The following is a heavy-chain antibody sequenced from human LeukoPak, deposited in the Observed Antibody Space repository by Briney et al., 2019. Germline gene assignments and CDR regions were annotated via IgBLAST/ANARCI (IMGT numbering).Heavy chain of an antibody. Sequence: PSETLSLTCAVYGGSFSGYYWSWIRQPPGKGLEWIGEINHSGSTNYNPSLKSRVTISVDTSKNQFSLKLSSVTAADTAVYYCARPSAAWDREPFDYWGQGTLVTVSS. CDR1: GGSFSGYY. J-gene: IGHJ4*02. CDR2: INHSGST. V-gene: IGHV4-34*01. CDR3: ARPSAAWDREPFDY. D-gene: IGHD6-13*01.